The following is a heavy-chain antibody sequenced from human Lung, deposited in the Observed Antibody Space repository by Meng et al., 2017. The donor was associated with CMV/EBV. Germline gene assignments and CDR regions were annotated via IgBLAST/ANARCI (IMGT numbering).Heavy chain of an antibody. CDR1: GYTFTSYD. J-gene: IGHJ4*02. V-gene: IGHV1-8*03. CDR3: ARIGGGNRGDFDY. CDR2: MNPNSGNT. Sequence: ASXXVSXKASGYTFTSYDINWVRQATGQGLEWMGWMNPNSGNTGYAQKFQGRVTITRNTSISTAYMELSSLRSEDTAVYYCARIGGGNRGDFDYWGQGTRVTVSS. D-gene: IGHD2-15*01.